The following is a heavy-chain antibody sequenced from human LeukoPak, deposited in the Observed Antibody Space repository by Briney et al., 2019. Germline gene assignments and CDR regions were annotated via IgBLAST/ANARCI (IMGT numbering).Heavy chain of an antibody. CDR1: GFTFSSYS. Sequence: GGSLRLSCAASGFTFSSYSMNWVRQAPGKGWEWGTSISSSSSYIYYADSVKGRFTIYRDNAKNSLYLQMISLRAKDTAVYYCARFPDTYYFDYWGQGTLVTVSS. CDR2: ISSSSSYI. CDR3: ARFPDTYYFDY. J-gene: IGHJ4*02. D-gene: IGHD3-16*01. V-gene: IGHV3-21*01.